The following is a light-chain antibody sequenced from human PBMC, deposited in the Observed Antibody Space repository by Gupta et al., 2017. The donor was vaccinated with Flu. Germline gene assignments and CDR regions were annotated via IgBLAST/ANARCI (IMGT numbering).Light chain of an antibody. V-gene: IGLV1-40*01. Sequence: QSVLTPPPSVSGAPGQRVTISCTGGSSNIGAGYDVHWYQLLPGTAPKLLIYNNNKRPSGVPDRFSGSRSATAASLAITGLQAEDEADYYCQSYDNGLSAGVFGGGTKLTVL. CDR1: SSNIGAGYD. CDR3: QSYDNGLSAGV. J-gene: IGLJ3*02. CDR2: NNN.